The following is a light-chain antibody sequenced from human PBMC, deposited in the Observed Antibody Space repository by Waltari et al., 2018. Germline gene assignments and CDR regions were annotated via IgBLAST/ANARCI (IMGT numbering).Light chain of an antibody. Sequence: QSALTQPASVSGSPGQSITISCTRTSRAVGGSKYVSWYQQHPGKAPKLMIYDVSKRPSGVSNRFSGSKSGNTASLTISGLQAEDEADYYCCSYAGSSTFEVFGGGTKLTVL. CDR1: SRAVGGSKY. CDR3: CSYAGSSTFEV. V-gene: IGLV2-23*02. J-gene: IGLJ2*01. CDR2: DVS.